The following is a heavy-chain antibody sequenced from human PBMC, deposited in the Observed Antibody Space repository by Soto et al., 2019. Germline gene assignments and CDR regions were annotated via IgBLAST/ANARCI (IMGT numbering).Heavy chain of an antibody. J-gene: IGHJ6*03. CDR2: IYYSGST. D-gene: IGHD6-13*01. CDR3: ARRSWGIAAADYYYYYMDV. V-gene: IGHV4-59*08. Sequence: ASETLSLTCTVSGGSISSYYWSWIRQPPGKGLEWIGYIYYSGSTNYNPSLKSRVTISVDTSKNQFSLKLSSVTAADTAVYYCARRSWGIAAADYYYYYMDVWGKGTTVTVSS. CDR1: GGSISSYY.